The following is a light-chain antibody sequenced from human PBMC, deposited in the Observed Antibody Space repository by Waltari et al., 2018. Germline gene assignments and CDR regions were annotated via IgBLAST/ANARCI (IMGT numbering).Light chain of an antibody. V-gene: IGKV3-15*01. CDR3: QQYNNWPRGT. J-gene: IGKJ1*01. CDR1: QSVSSN. Sequence: TLSVSPGERATLSCRASQSVSSNLAWYQQSPGQAPRLLIYGASTRATGIPARFSGSGSGTEFTLTISSLQSEDFAVYYCQQYNNWPRGTFGQGTKVEIK. CDR2: GAS.